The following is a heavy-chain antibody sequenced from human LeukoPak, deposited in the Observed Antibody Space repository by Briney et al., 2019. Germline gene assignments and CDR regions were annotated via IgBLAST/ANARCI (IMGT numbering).Heavy chain of an antibody. D-gene: IGHD4-11*01. J-gene: IGHJ4*02. CDR2: INPNSGGT. V-gene: IGHV1-2*06. Sequence: ASLKVSCXASGYTFTGYYMHWVRQAPGQGLEWMGRINPNSGGTNYTQKFLGRVTMTRDTSISTAYMELSRLRSDDTAVYYCARASGRMTTGMGYWGQGTLVTVSS. CDR1: GYTFTGYY. CDR3: ARASGRMTTGMGY.